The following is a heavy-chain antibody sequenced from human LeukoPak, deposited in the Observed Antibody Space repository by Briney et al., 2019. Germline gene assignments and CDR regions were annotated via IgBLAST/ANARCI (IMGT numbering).Heavy chain of an antibody. Sequence: GGSLRLSCAASGFTFSSYWMHWVRQAPGKGLAWVSRINSDGSSTSYADSVKGRFTISGDNAKNTLYLQMNSLRAEDTAVYYCAREDRDDILTGYYGPSIMDVWGKGTTVTVSS. V-gene: IGHV3-74*01. CDR2: INSDGSST. CDR1: GFTFSSYW. CDR3: AREDRDDILTGYYGPSIMDV. J-gene: IGHJ6*03. D-gene: IGHD3-9*01.